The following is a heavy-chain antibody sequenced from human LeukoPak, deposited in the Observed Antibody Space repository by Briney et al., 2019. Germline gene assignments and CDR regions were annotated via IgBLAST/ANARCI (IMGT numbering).Heavy chain of an antibody. V-gene: IGHV3-9*01. Sequence: GRSLRLSCAPSGFTFDDYAMHWVRKTPGEGLEWVSGISWNNYNIGYADSVKGRFTISRDNAKNSLYLQMNSLRLEDTALYYCVKDTGYSYGPFDYWGQGALVTVSS. J-gene: IGHJ4*02. CDR2: ISWNNYNI. CDR1: GFTFDDYA. D-gene: IGHD5-18*01. CDR3: VKDTGYSYGPFDY.